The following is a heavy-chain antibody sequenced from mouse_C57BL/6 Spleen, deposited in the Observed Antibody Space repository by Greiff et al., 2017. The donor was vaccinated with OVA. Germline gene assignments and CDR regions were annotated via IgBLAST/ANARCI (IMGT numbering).Heavy chain of an antibody. CDR3: ARGPYYYGSSYGYFDV. J-gene: IGHJ1*03. CDR2: ISSGSSTI. V-gene: IGHV5-17*01. CDR1: GFTFSDYG. D-gene: IGHD1-1*01. Sequence: EVQLVESGGGLVKPGGSLKLSCAASGFTFSDYGMHWVRQAPEKGLEWVAYISSGSSTISYADTVKGRFTISRDNAKNTLFLQMTSLRSEDTAMYYCARGPYYYGSSYGYFDVWGTGTTVTVSS.